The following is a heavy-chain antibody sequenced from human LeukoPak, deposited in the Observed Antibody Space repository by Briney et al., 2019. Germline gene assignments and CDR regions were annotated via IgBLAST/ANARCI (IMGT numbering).Heavy chain of an antibody. CDR2: INPNSGDT. V-gene: IGHV1-2*02. D-gene: IGHD4-17*01. CDR1: GYTFTGYY. Sequence: ASVKVSCKASGYTFTGYYMHWVRQAPGQGLEWMGWINPNSGDTNYAQKFQGRVTMTRDTSISTAYMELSRLRSDDTAVYYCARRYGDYAYYFDYWGQGTLVTVSS. J-gene: IGHJ4*02. CDR3: ARRYGDYAYYFDY.